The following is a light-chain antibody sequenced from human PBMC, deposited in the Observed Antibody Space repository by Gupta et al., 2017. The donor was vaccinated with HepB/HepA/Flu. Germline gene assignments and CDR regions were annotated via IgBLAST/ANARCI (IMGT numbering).Light chain of an antibody. V-gene: IGKV1-9*01. J-gene: IGKJ1*01. CDR1: QGISSY. CDR3: QQVNTYPRT. CDR2: AAS. Sequence: DIQLTQSPSFLSASVGDRVTITCRASQGISSYLAWYQQRPGIALNLLIYAASTLQSGVPSRFSGSGSGTEFSLSISSLQPEDFATYYCQQVNTYPRTFGQGTKVEIK.